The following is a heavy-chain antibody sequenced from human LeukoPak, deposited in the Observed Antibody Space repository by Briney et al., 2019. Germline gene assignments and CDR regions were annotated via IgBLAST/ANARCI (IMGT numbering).Heavy chain of an antibody. Sequence: GGSLSLSCAASGFIVSTKYMSWVRQAPGKGLEWVSGISESGGSTYYVDSVKGRFTISRDNSKNTVYLQMNSLRAEDTAIYYCAKGGVRPVTTGDYWGQGTLVTVSS. CDR1: GFIVSTKY. V-gene: IGHV3-23*01. CDR3: AKGGVRPVTTGDY. D-gene: IGHD4-17*01. J-gene: IGHJ4*02. CDR2: ISESGGST.